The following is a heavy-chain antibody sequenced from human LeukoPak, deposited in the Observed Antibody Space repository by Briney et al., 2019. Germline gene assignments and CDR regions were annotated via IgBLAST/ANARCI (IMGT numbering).Heavy chain of an antibody. D-gene: IGHD3-10*01. CDR2: ISSSSSYI. Sequence: GGSLRLSCAASGFTFSSYSMNWVRQAPGKGLEWVSSISSSSSYIYYADSVKGRFTISRNNAKNSLYLQMNSLRAEDTAVYYCAGGNGPYYHFDYWGQGTLVTVSS. CDR3: AGGNGPYYHFDY. V-gene: IGHV3-21*01. CDR1: GFTFSSYS. J-gene: IGHJ4*02.